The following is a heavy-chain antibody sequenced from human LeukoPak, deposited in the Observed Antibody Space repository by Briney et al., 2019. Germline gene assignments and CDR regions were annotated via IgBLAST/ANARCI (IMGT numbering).Heavy chain of an antibody. CDR1: GGSISSYS. V-gene: IGHV4-59*01. J-gene: IGHJ6*02. CDR3: ASGAGEYYYYGMDV. Sequence: SETLSLTCTVSGGSISSYSWSWIRQPPGKGLEWIGYIYYSGSTNYNPSLKSRVTISVDTSKNQFSLKLSSVTAADAAVYYCASGAGEYYYYGMDVWGQGTTVTVSS. D-gene: IGHD7-27*01. CDR2: IYYSGST.